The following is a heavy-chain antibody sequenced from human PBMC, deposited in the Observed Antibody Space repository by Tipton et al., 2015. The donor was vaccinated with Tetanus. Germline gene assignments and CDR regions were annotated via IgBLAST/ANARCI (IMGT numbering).Heavy chain of an antibody. CDR1: GGSFSGFY. V-gene: IGHV4-34*01. Sequence: TLSLTCAVSGGSFSGFYWSWIRQPPGKGPEWTGEINHSGSTNYNPSLQSRITMSFDKSKNQFSLRLTSVTAADTAIYYCVRSRIAVARYFDLWGRGTLVTVSS. J-gene: IGHJ2*01. CDR3: VRSRIAVARYFDL. CDR2: INHSGST. D-gene: IGHD6-19*01.